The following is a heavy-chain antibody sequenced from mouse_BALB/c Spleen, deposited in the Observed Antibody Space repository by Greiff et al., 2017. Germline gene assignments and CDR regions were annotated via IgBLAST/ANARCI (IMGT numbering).Heavy chain of an antibody. J-gene: IGHJ2*01. V-gene: IGHV5-9-4*01. CDR1: GFTFSSYA. CDR2: ISSGGSYT. CDR3: ARDLGYFDY. D-gene: IGHD4-1*01. Sequence: EVQGVESGGGLVKPGGSLKLSCAASGFTFSSYAMSWVRQSPEKRLEWVAEISSGGSYTYYPDTVTGRFTISRDNAKNTLYLKMSCLRSEDTAMYNCARDLGYFDYWGQGTTLTVSS.